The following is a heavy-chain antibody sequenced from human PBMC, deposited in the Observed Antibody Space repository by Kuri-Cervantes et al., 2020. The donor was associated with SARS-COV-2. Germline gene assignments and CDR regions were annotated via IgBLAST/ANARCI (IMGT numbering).Heavy chain of an antibody. D-gene: IGHD1-26*01. V-gene: IGHV3-30*04. CDR2: ISYDGSNK. J-gene: IGHJ4*02. CDR3: AKGDSGSYLGASGYFDY. Sequence: GESLKISCAASGFTFSRYSMHWVRQAPGKGLEWVAVISYDGSNKYYADSVKGRFTISRDNSKNTLYLQMNSLRAEDTAVYYCAKGDSGSYLGASGYFDYWGQGTLVTVSS. CDR1: GFTFSRYS.